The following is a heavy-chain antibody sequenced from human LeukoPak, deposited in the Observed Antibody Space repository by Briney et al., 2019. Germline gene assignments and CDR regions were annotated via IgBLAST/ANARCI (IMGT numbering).Heavy chain of an antibody. CDR2: INPNSDGT. CDR1: GYTFTGYY. V-gene: IGHV1-2*02. Sequence: ASVKVSCKASGYTFTGYYMHWVRQAPGQGLEWMGWINPNSDGTNCAQKLQGRVTMTTDTSTRTAYMELRSLRSDDTAVYYCARDIVGGYDYAGDYWGQGTLVTVSS. CDR3: ARDIVGGYDYAGDY. J-gene: IGHJ4*02. D-gene: IGHD5-12*01.